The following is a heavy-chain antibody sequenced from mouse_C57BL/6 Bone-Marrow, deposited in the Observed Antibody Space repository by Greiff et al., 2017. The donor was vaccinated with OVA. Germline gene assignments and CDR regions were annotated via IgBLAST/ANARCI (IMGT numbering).Heavy chain of an antibody. J-gene: IGHJ4*01. CDR3: ARSNYGGLAMDY. V-gene: IGHV1-66*01. CDR2: IYPGRVNT. CDR1: GYSFTIYY. D-gene: IGHD2-5*01. Sequence: VKLVESGPELVKPGASVKISCKASGYSFTIYYIHWVKQRPGQGLEWIGWIYPGRVNTKYNEKFKGKATLTADTSSSTAYMQLSSLTSEDSAVYYCARSNYGGLAMDYWGQGTSVTVSS.